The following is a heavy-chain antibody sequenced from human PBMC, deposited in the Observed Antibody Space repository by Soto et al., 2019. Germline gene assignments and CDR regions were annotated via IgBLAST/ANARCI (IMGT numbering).Heavy chain of an antibody. CDR3: ARELIVVPAASYQNYYYYGMDV. CDR2: INPSGGST. CDR1: GYTFTSYY. Sequence: GASVKVSCKASGYTFTSYYMHWVRQAPGQGLEWMGIINPSGGSTSYAQKFQGRVTMTRDTSTSTVYMELSSLRSEDTAVYYCARELIVVPAASYQNYYYYGMDVWGQGTKVTVSS. J-gene: IGHJ6*02. D-gene: IGHD2-2*01. V-gene: IGHV1-46*01.